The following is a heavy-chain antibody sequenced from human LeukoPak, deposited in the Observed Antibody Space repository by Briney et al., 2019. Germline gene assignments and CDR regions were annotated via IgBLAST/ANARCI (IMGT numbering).Heavy chain of an antibody. CDR2: ISGNGGST. CDR1: GFTFSSYA. CDR3: AKSLQYSSSGTDY. Sequence: GGSLRLSCAASGFTFSSYAMSWVRQAPGKGLEWVSGISGNGGSTYYTDSVKGRFTISRDSSKNTLYLQMNSLRAEDTAVYYCAKSLQYSSSGTDYWGQGTLVTVSS. D-gene: IGHD6-6*01. J-gene: IGHJ4*02. V-gene: IGHV3-23*01.